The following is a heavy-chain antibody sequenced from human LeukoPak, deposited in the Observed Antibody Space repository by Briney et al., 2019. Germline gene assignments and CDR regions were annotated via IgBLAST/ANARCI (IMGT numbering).Heavy chain of an antibody. D-gene: IGHD6-19*01. V-gene: IGHV4-4*07. CDR1: GGSISSYY. J-gene: IGHJ4*02. CDR2: IYTSRGT. CDR3: ARRAVAGHCDY. Sequence: SETLSLTCTDPGGSISSYYWSWIRQPARKRLGWVGRIYTSRGTNYNPSLKRRVTMSVETSKNQFSLKLSSVTAADTAVYYCARRAVAGHCDYWGQGTLVTVSS.